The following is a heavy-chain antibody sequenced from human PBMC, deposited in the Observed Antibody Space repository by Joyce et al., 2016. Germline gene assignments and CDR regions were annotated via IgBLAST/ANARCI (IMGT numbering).Heavy chain of an antibody. CDR2: INQDGSEK. D-gene: IGHD5-24*01. CDR3: ARDPRDGYNPSFDY. J-gene: IGHJ4*02. CDR1: GFTFSSYW. V-gene: IGHV3-7*01. Sequence: EVQLVESGGGLVQPGGSLRLSCAASGFTFSSYWMSWVRQATGKGLEGVANINQDGSEKYYVDSLKGRFTISRDNAKNSLYLQMNSLRAEDTAVYYCARDPRDGYNPSFDYWGQGTLVTVSS.